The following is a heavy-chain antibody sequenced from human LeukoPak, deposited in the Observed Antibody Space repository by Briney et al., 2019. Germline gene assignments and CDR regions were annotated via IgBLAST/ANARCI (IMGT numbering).Heavy chain of an antibody. Sequence: GGYLRRYCAASGFTFDDYAMHWVRQAPGKGLEWVSLISGDGGSTYYADSVKGRFTISRDNSKNSLYLQMNSLRTEDTALYYCAGGGEWLVPNWFDPWGQGTLVTVSS. D-gene: IGHD6-19*01. V-gene: IGHV3-43*02. CDR1: GFTFDDYA. CDR2: ISGDGGST. CDR3: AGGGEWLVPNWFDP. J-gene: IGHJ5*02.